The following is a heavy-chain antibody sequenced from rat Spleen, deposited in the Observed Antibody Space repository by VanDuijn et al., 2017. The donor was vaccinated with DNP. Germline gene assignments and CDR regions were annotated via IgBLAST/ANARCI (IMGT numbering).Heavy chain of an antibody. CDR1: GFTFSNYG. CDR3: VRLEEAYFNY. V-gene: IGHV5S13*01. CDR2: LSTGGDKS. J-gene: IGHJ2*01. Sequence: EVQLVESGGGLVQPGRSLKLSCAASGFTFSNYGMAWVRQAPTKGLEWVASLSTGGDKSDYRDSVKGRFTISRDNAKSTLYLQMNSLRSEDMATYYCVRLEEAYFNYWGQGVMVTVSS.